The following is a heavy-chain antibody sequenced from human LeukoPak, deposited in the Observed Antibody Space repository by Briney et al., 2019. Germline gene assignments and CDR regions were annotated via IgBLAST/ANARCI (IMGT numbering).Heavy chain of an antibody. CDR1: GFTFSSYG. D-gene: IGHD3-3*01. Sequence: GGSLRLSCAASGFTFSSYGMHWVRQAPGKGLEWVAVIWYDGSNKYYADSVKGRFTISRDNSKNTLYLQMNSLRAEDTAVYHCAGGSPKTTGVVDYWGQGTLVTVSS. CDR2: IWYDGSNK. J-gene: IGHJ4*02. V-gene: IGHV3-33*01. CDR3: AGGSPKTTGVVDY.